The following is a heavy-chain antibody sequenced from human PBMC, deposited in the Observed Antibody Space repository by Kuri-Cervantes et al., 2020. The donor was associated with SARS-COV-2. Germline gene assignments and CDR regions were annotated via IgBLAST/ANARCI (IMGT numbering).Heavy chain of an antibody. Sequence: SETLSLTCTVSGGSISSSSYYWSWNRQPPGKGLEWIGEINHSGSTNYNPSLKSRVTISVDTSKNQFSLKLSSVTAADTAVYYCARAWGYWGQGTLVTVSS. J-gene: IGHJ4*02. D-gene: IGHD3-16*01. CDR1: GGSISSSSYY. CDR3: ARAWGY. CDR2: INHSGST. V-gene: IGHV4-39*07.